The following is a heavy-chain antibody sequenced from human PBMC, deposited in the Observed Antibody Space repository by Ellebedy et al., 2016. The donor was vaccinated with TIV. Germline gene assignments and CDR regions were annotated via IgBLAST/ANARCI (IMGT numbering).Heavy chain of an antibody. J-gene: IGHJ3*02. D-gene: IGHD2-15*01. CDR1: GFTFSNYA. CDR2: TSSDGSSE. CDR3: ARVRCSGGTCGNLDI. V-gene: IGHV3-30*04. Sequence: PGGSLRLSCAASGFTFSNYAMHWVRQAPGKGLEWVAVTSSDGSSEYYADSVKGRFTISRDNSKNTLYLQMNSLRVEDTAVYYCARVRCSGGTCGNLDIWGQGTVVTVSS.